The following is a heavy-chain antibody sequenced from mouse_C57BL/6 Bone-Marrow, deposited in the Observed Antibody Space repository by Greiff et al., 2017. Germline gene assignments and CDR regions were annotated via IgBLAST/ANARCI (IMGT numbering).Heavy chain of an antibody. V-gene: IGHV1-64*01. CDR3: ARVVATDYAMDY. CDR1: GYTFTSYW. CDR2: IHPTSGST. D-gene: IGHD1-1*01. J-gene: IGHJ4*01. Sequence: QVQLQQPGAELVKPGASVKLSCKASGYTFTSYWMHWVKQRPGQGLEWIGMIHPTSGSTNYNEKFKSKATLTVDKSSSTAYMQLSSLTSEDSAVYCGARVVATDYAMDYWGQGTSVTVAS.